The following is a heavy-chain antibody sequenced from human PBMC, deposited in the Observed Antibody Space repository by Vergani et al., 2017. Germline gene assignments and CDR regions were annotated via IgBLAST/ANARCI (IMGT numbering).Heavy chain of an antibody. V-gene: IGHV1-24*01. CDR1: GYSLTELT. CDR2: FDPEHGEV. CDR3: AIVTDYDDSSGYYLDY. D-gene: IGHD3-22*01. Sequence: QVQLVQSGSEVRKPGASVKVSCQVSGYSLTELTIHWVRQAPGKGLEWMGGFDPEHGEVTFAHHIQGRVTMTEDRSTDTAYMDLSSLRPEDTALSYCAIVTDYDDSSGYYLDYWGQGTLVTVSS. J-gene: IGHJ4*02.